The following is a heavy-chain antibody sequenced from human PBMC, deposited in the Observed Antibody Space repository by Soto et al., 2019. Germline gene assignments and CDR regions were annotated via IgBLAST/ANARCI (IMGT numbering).Heavy chain of an antibody. CDR3: ATGVIWIGYFTVDS. V-gene: IGHV1-24*01. CDR2: FDPEDGET. D-gene: IGHD3-3*01. J-gene: IGHJ4*02. CDR1: GYTLTELS. Sequence: ASVKVSCKVSGYTLTELSMHWVRQAPGKGLEWMGGFDPEDGETIYAQKFQGRVTMTADESTGTAYMTLSSLASDDTAVYYCATGVIWIGYFTVDSWGQGTRVTVSS.